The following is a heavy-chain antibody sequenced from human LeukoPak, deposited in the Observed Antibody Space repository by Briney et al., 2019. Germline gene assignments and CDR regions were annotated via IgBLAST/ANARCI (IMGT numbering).Heavy chain of an antibody. CDR3: ARALSDDFWSGYQDH. CDR1: GYRFISYG. J-gene: IGHJ4*02. V-gene: IGHV1-18*01. CDR2: ISAYNGNT. D-gene: IGHD3-3*01. Sequence: ASVKVSCKASGYRFISYGFSWVRQAPGQGLEWMGWISAYNGNTNYAQKFQGRVTMTTDTSTSTVYMEVRSLRPDDTAVYYCARALSDDFWSGYQDHWGQGTLVTVSS.